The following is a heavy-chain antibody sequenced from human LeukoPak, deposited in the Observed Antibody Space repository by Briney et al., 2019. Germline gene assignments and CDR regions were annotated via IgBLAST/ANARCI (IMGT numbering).Heavy chain of an antibody. D-gene: IGHD3-16*02. CDR1: GFTFSSYG. J-gene: IGHJ4*02. Sequence: GGSLRLSCAASGFTFSSYGMHWVRQAPGKGLEWVAVIWYDGSNKYYADSVKGRFTISRDNSKNTLYLQMNSLRAEDTAVYYCARVAQGSYRYPLDYWGQGTLVTVSS. CDR3: ARVAQGSYRYPLDY. CDR2: IWYDGSNK. V-gene: IGHV3-33*01.